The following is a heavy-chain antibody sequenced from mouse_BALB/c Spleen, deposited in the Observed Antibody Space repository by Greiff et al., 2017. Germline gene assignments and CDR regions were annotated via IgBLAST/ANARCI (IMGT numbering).Heavy chain of an antibody. CDR1: GFTFSSYY. Sequence: EVMLVESGGGLVKLGGSLKLSCAASGFTFSSYYMSWVRQTPEKRLELVAAINSNGGSTYYPDTVKGRFTISRDNAKNTLYLQMSSLKSEDTALYYCARHNYGSRGAMDYWGQGTSVTVSS. CDR3: ARHNYGSRGAMDY. J-gene: IGHJ4*01. CDR2: INSNGGST. D-gene: IGHD1-1*01. V-gene: IGHV5-6-2*01.